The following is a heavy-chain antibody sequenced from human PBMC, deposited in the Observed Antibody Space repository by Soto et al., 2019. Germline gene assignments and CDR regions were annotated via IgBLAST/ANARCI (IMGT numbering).Heavy chain of an antibody. J-gene: IGHJ4*02. CDR2: IIPIFGTT. CDR3: ARVFPDGWVEPGVVRGYLDT. CDR1: ADSFSSYG. D-gene: IGHD3-22*01. V-gene: IGHV1-69*01. Sequence: QVQLVQSGAEVKEPGSAVKVSCKAPADSFSSYGISWVRQAPGQGREWLGGIIPIFGTTNYEEKVQGRVTITADESTNTAYMELSSLRSEDTALYYCARVFPDGWVEPGVVRGYLDTWGRGTLVTVSS.